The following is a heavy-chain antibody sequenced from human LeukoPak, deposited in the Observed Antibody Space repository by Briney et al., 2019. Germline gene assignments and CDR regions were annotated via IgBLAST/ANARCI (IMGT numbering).Heavy chain of an antibody. CDR2: INHSGST. CDR3: ASTDYYYYYGMDV. V-gene: IGHV4-34*01. CDR1: GGSFSGYY. J-gene: IGHJ6*02. Sequence: PSETLSLTCAVYGGSFSGYYWSWIRQPPGKGLEWIGEINHSGSTNYNPSPKSRVTISVDTSKNQFSLKLSSVTAADTAVYYCASTDYYYYYGMDVWGQGTTVTVSS.